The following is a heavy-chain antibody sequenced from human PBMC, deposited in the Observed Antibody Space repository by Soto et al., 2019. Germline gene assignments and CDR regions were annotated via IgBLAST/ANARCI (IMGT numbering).Heavy chain of an antibody. Sequence: PGGSLRLSCAAAGFTFSDYYMTWIRQAPGKGLEWVSYISSSGISISYADSLKGRFTISRDNARNLVYLEINRLRAEDTAVYYCAREGHYSVYGMDVWGQGTTVTVS. CDR2: ISSSGISI. V-gene: IGHV3-11*01. CDR1: GFTFSDYY. J-gene: IGHJ6*02. D-gene: IGHD3-22*01. CDR3: AREGHYSVYGMDV.